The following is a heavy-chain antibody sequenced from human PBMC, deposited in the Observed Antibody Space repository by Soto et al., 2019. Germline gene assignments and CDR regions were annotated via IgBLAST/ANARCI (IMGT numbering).Heavy chain of an antibody. CDR2: INPSSGRT. Sequence: ASVKVSCKASGSTFTNYSMHWVRQAPGQGLEWMGIINPSSGRTSYAQNFQGRVTMTSDTSTSIVYMELSSLKSEDTAAYYCARDHNFGFIMNAVDVWGQEPTGTVSS. CDR1: GSTFTNYS. D-gene: IGHD3-3*01. J-gene: IGHJ6*02. CDR3: ARDHNFGFIMNAVDV. V-gene: IGHV1-46*01.